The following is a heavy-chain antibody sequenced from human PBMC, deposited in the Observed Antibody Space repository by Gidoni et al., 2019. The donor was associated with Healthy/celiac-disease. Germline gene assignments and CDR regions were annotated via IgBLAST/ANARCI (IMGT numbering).Heavy chain of an antibody. CDR2: ISWNSGSI. D-gene: IGHD6-19*01. CDR1: GFTFDDYA. J-gene: IGHJ4*02. V-gene: IGHV3-9*01. CDR3: AKDMGIAVAETLDY. Sequence: EVQLVESGGGLVQPGRSLRLSCAASGFTFDDYAMHWVRQAPGKGLEWVSGISWNSGSIGYADSVKGRFTISRDNAKNSLYLQMNSLRAEDTALYYCAKDMGIAVAETLDYWGQGTLVTVSS.